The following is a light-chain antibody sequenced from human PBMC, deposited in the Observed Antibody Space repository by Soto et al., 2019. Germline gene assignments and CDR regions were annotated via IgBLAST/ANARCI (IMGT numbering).Light chain of an antibody. V-gene: IGKV3-20*01. CDR1: QRVSRSS. CDR2: GAS. CDR3: QQYGSPVWA. Sequence: EIVVTQSPGTLSLSPGARATLSCRASQRVSRSSLPWYQQQPGQAPRLLIYGASSRATGIPDRFSGRGSGTDFPLTISSLAREDVAVYYFQQYGSPVWAFGHGPKVE. J-gene: IGKJ1*01.